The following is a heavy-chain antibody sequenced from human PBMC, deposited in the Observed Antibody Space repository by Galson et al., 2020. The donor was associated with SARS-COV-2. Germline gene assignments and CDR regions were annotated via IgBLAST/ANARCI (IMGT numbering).Heavy chain of an antibody. V-gene: IGHV4-59*01. CDR2: TYYNGST. Sequence: ASETLSLTCTVSGGPISSYYWSWIRQPPGKGLEWIGHTYYNGSTNHHPSLKRRVNISVDTSKDQFTLKLSSVTAADPAVYYCARGCDNWGQGTLVTVSS. CDR1: GGPISSYY. CDR3: ARGCDN. J-gene: IGHJ4*02.